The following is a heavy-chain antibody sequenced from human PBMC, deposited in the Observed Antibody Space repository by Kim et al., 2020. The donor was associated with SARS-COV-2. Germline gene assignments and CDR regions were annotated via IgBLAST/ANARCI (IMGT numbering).Heavy chain of an antibody. V-gene: IGHV1-3*01. CDR1: RYTFTSYA. D-gene: IGHD3-10*01. Sequence: ASVKVSCKASRYTFTSYALHWVRQAPGQRLEWMGWINPGNGNTEYSQRFQGKVTITRDTSANTAYMALSSLRSEDTAVYYCARGRYYYGSGKWGPDYGMDVWGPGTTVTVSS. J-gene: IGHJ6*02. CDR2: INPGNGNT. CDR3: ARGRYYYGSGKWGPDYGMDV.